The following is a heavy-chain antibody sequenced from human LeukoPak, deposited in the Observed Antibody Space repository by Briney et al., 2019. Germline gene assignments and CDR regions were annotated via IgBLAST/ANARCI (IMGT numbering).Heavy chain of an antibody. J-gene: IGHJ3*02. CDR1: GGTFSSYA. CDR3: VKDIGKRHNSNWHRDAYDI. CDR2: IIPIFGTA. V-gene: IGHV1-69*05. D-gene: IGHD6-13*01. Sequence: ASVKVSCKASGGTFSSYAISWVRQAPGQGLEWMGGIIPIFGTANYAQKFQGRVTITTDESTSTAYMELSSLRSEDTAVYYCVKDIGKRHNSNWHRDAYDIWGQGTMVSVSS.